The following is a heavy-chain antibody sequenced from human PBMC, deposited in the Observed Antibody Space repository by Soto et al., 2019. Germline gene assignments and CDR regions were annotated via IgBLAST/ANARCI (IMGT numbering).Heavy chain of an antibody. V-gene: IGHV3-21*01. CDR3: ARDLSDASVVATIHIPPTNVGWFDP. D-gene: IGHD5-12*01. J-gene: IGHJ5*02. CDR1: GFTFSSYS. Sequence: EVQLVESGGGLVKPGGSLRLSCAASGFTFSSYSMNWVRQAPGKGLEWVSSISSSSSYIYYADSVKGRFTISRDNAKNWLYRQMDSRRGEDTAVYYCARDLSDASVVATIHIPPTNVGWFDPWGQGTLVTVSS. CDR2: ISSSSSYI.